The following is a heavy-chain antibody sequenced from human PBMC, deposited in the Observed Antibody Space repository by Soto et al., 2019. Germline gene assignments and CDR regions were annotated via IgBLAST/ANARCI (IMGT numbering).Heavy chain of an antibody. Sequence: QVKLVQSGAEVKKPGASVKVSCKASGYTFTRYDINWVRQATGQGLEWMGWMNPNSGNTGYAQKLQGRVTMTRNTAISTAYRELSNLRSENTAVYYCARWLPNYDFGMYVRGQGSTVGVSS. V-gene: IGHV1-8*01. CDR2: MNPNSGNT. J-gene: IGHJ6*02. CDR3: ARWLPNYDFGMYV. CDR1: GYTFTRYD. D-gene: IGHD5-12*01.